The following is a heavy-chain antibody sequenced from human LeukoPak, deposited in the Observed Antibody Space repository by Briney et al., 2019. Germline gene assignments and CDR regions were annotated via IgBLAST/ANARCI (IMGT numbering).Heavy chain of an antibody. D-gene: IGHD2-21*02. J-gene: IGHJ4*02. CDR3: ARGHSGDWAL. V-gene: IGHV3-7*01. Sequence: GGSLRLSCAASGFTFSSYWMRWVRQAPGKVLEWVANINQDGSVKYYVDSVQGRFTISRDNVKSSLYLYMNSLRADDTAVYYCARGHSGDWALGGQGTLVTVSS. CDR2: INQDGSVK. CDR1: GFTFSSYW.